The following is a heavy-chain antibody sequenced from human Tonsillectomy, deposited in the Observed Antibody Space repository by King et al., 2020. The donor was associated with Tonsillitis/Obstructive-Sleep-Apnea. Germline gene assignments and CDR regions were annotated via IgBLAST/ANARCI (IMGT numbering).Heavy chain of an antibody. D-gene: IGHD3-3*02. CDR2: NYYNGNT. CDR1: GGSISSYY. J-gene: IGHJ3*02. Sequence: VQLQESGPGLVKPSETLSLTCTVSGGSISSYYWSWIRQPPGKGLEWIGYNYYNGNTNYKFSLKSRVTISVDTSKNQFSLKLSSVTAADTAVYYCARQLEYDAFDIWGQGTMVTVSS. CDR3: ARQLEYDAFDI. V-gene: IGHV4-59*08.